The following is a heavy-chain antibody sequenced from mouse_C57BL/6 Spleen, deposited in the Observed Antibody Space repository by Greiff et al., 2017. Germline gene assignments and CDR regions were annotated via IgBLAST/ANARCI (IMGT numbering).Heavy chain of an antibody. V-gene: IGHV1-19*01. D-gene: IGHD2-10*02. Sequence: EVKLQESGPVLVKPGASVKMSCKASGYTFTDYYMNWVKQSHGKSLEWIGVINPYNGGTSYNQKFKVKATLTVDKSSSTAYMELNSLTSEDSAVYYCARSGLVGNYFDYWGQGTTLTVSS. CDR3: ARSGLVGNYFDY. CDR2: INPYNGGT. J-gene: IGHJ2*01. CDR1: GYTFTDYY.